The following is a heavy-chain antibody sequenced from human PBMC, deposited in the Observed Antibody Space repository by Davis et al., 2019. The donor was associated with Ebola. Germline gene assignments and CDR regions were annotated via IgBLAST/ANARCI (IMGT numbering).Heavy chain of an antibody. D-gene: IGHD3-10*01. CDR3: AREARGRLGWFDP. V-gene: IGHV3-11*06. J-gene: IGHJ5*02. CDR1: GFTFSDYY. Sequence: GESLKISCATSGFTFSDYYMDWIRQAPGKGLEWISYISSSSSYTNYADSVKGRFTISKDNAKNSLSLQMNSLRAEDTAVYYFAREARGRLGWFDPWGQGTLVTVSS. CDR2: ISSSSSYT.